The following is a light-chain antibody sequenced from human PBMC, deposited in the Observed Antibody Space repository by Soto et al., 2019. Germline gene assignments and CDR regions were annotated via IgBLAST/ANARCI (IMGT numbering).Light chain of an antibody. CDR3: QQYGSSPRT. V-gene: IGKV3-20*01. CDR2: GAS. J-gene: IGKJ1*01. CDR1: QRVSSSY. Sequence: IGLTQSPGTLSLSPGERATFSCRASQRVSSSYLGWYQQKPGQAPRLLMYGASSRATGIPERFSGSGSGTDFTLTISRLEPEDFAVYYCQQYGSSPRTFGQGTKVDIK.